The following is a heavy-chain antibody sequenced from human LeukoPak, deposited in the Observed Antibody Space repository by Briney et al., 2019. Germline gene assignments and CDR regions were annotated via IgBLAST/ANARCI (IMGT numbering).Heavy chain of an antibody. V-gene: IGHV3-49*04. D-gene: IGHD6-19*01. CDR2: IRSKAYGGTT. J-gene: IGHJ4*02. CDR3: ARDPMAVTDNLDY. CDR1: GSTFGDYA. Sequence: GGSLRLSCTASGSTFGDYALSWVRQAPGKGLEWVGFIRSKAYGGTTEYAASVKGRFTISRDDSKSIAYLQMNSLKTEDTAVYYCARDPMAVTDNLDYWGQGTLVTVSS.